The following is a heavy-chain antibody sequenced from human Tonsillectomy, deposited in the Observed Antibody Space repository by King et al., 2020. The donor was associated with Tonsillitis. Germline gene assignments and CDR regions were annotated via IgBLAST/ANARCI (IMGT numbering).Heavy chain of an antibody. CDR2: ISYDATNK. CDR3: AESLKADYGDYASHY. V-gene: IGHV3-30*01. CDR1: GFTFSSYA. Sequence: VQLVESGGGVVQPGRSLRLSCAASGFTFSSYAIHWVRQAPGKGLEWVALISYDATNKYYADSVKGRFTISRDNSKNTLYLQMNSLRTEDTAVYYCAESLKADYGDYASHYWGQGTLVTVSS. D-gene: IGHD4-17*01. J-gene: IGHJ4*02.